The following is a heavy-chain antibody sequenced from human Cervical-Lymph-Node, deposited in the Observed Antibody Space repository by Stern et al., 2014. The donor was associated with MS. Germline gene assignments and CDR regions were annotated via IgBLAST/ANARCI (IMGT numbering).Heavy chain of an antibody. CDR2: ISYDGNHK. CDR1: GFTFSSYG. CDR3: ARDYEDTSMLFDH. J-gene: IGHJ4*02. Sequence: VQLVESGGAVVQPGRSLRLSCAASGFTFSSYGMHWVRQAPRKGLEWVTVISYDGNHKYYAASVKGRFTISRDNSKNTLHLQMNSVTPDDTAIYYCARDYEDTSMLFDHWGQGTLVTVSS. D-gene: IGHD2-8*01. V-gene: IGHV3-30*03.